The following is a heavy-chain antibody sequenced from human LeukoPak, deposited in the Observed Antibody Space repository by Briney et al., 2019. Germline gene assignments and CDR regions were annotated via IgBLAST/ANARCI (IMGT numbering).Heavy chain of an antibody. CDR2: ISSSGSTT. CDR1: GFTFSNYE. CDR3: ARGYCSGGSCYFDY. D-gene: IGHD2-15*01. Sequence: GGSLRLSCAASGFTFSNYEMNWVRQAPGKGLEWVSYISSSGSTTYYADSVKGRFTISRDNAKNSLYLQMNSLRAEDTAVYYCARGYCSGGSCYFDYWGQGTLVTVSS. V-gene: IGHV3-48*03. J-gene: IGHJ4*02.